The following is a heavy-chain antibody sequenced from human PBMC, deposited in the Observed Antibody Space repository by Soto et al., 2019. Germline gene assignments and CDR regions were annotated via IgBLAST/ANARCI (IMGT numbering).Heavy chain of an antibody. J-gene: IGHJ4*02. CDR3: ARVGVIGAPPGTDY. V-gene: IGHV1-69*01. Sequence: QVQLVQSGAEVKKPGSSVKVSCKASGGIFSSYAISWLRQAPGQGLEWMGAVIPILRQAYYAQDFQDRVSITADESTRTTYLELSSLRSDDTAVYFCARVGVIGAPPGTDYWGQGTLVTVSS. CDR2: VIPILRQA. D-gene: IGHD6-6*01. CDR1: GGIFSSYA.